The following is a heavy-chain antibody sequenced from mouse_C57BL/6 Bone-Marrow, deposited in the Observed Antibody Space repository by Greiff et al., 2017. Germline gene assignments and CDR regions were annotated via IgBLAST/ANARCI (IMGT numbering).Heavy chain of an antibody. CDR2: IYPGSGNT. V-gene: IGHV1-66*01. CDR1: GYSFTSYY. CDR3: AREGWLLQFAY. D-gene: IGHD2-3*01. J-gene: IGHJ3*01. Sequence: QVQLQQSGPELVKPGASVKISCKASGYSFTSYYIHWVKQRPGQGLEWIGWIYPGSGNTKYNEKFKGKATLTADTSSSTAYMQLSSLTSEDSAVYYCAREGWLLQFAYWGQGTLVTVSA.